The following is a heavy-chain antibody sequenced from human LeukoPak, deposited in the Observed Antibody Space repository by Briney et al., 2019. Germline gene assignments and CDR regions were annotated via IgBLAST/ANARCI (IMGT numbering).Heavy chain of an antibody. CDR2: INHSGST. Sequence: SETLSLACAVYGGSFRGYYWSWIRQPPGKGLEWIGEINHSGSTNYNPSLKSRVTISVDPSKNQFSLKLSSVTAADTAVYYCARCYYGSGPNYFDYWGQGTLVTVSS. CDR3: ARCYYGSGPNYFDY. J-gene: IGHJ4*02. V-gene: IGHV4-34*01. D-gene: IGHD3-10*01. CDR1: GGSFRGYY.